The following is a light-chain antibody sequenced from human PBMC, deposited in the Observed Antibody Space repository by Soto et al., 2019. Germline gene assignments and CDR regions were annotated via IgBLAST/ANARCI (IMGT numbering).Light chain of an antibody. V-gene: IGKV3-15*01. CDR2: GAS. CDR1: QSVSSN. J-gene: IGKJ2*01. Sequence: EIVMTQSPATLSVSPGERATLSCRASQSVSSNLAWYQHKPGQAPRLLIYGASTRATGIPAKFSGSGSGTEVNLTISSLQSEDFAVYSCQQYNNWPYTFGQGTKLEIK. CDR3: QQYNNWPYT.